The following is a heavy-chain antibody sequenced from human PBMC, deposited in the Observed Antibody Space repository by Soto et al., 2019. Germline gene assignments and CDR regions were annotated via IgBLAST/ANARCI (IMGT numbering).Heavy chain of an antibody. Sequence: GGSLRLSCAASGFTFTTYEMNWVRLAPGKGLEWLPYISGSGATTYYGDSVKGRFTISRDNGKNSLYLQMNSLRVEDTAVYFCAGRDGHSRRKPPYYYYYYGFNVWGQGTTVTVSS. CDR3: AGRDGHSRRKPPYYYYYYGFNV. CDR2: ISGSGATT. V-gene: IGHV3-48*03. CDR1: GFTFTTYE. J-gene: IGHJ6*02. D-gene: IGHD4-4*01.